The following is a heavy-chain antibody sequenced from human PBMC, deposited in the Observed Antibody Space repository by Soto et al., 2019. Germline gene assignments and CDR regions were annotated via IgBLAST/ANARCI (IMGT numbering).Heavy chain of an antibody. Sequence: SETLSLTCTVPGGSVSIGTYYWSWIRQHPGKGLEWIGFIHYSGSTNYNPSLKSRVTMSVDTSKNQFSLKLTSVNAADTAVYYCTRGGDAYKNGHWGQGTLVTVS. CDR1: GGSVSIGTYY. J-gene: IGHJ4*02. V-gene: IGHV4-61*01. CDR2: IHYSGST. CDR3: TRGGDAYKNGH. D-gene: IGHD2-21*01.